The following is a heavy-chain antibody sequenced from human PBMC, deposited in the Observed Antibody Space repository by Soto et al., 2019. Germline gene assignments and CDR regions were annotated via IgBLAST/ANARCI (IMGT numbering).Heavy chain of an antibody. J-gene: IGHJ6*03. CDR3: AKTGYCSGGSCPTGWYYYYMDV. D-gene: IGHD2-15*01. V-gene: IGHV3-23*01. CDR1: GFTFSSYA. CDR2: ISGSGGST. Sequence: GGSLRLSCAASGFTFSSYAMSWVRQAPGKGLEWVSAISGSGGSTYYADSVKGRFTISRDNSKNTLYLQMNSPRAEDTAVYYCAKTGYCSGGSCPTGWYYYYMDVWGKGTTVTVSS.